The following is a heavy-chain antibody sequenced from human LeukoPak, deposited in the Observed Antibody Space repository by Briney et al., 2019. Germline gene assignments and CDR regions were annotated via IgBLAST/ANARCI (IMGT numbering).Heavy chain of an antibody. CDR2: ISYDGSNK. CDR1: GFTFSSYG. J-gene: IGHJ4*02. D-gene: IGHD4-17*01. Sequence: GGSLRLSCAASGFTFSSYGMHWVRQAPAKGLEWVAIISYDGSNKYYADSVKGRFTISRDNSKNTLYLQMNSLRAEDPAVYYCAKSTTVTQRGYFDYWGQGTLVTVSS. V-gene: IGHV3-30*18. CDR3: AKSTTVTQRGYFDY.